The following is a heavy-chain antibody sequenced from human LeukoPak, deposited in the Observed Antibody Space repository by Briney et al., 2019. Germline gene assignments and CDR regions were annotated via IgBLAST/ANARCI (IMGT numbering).Heavy chain of an antibody. Sequence: SETLSLTCAAYGGSFSGYYWSWIRQPPGKGLEWVGEINHSGSTNYNPSLKSRVTISVDTSKNQFSLKLSSVTAADTAVYYCARSGIKPSWYFDLWGRGTLVTVSS. CDR1: GGSFSGYY. J-gene: IGHJ2*01. CDR3: ARSGIKPSWYFDL. V-gene: IGHV4-34*01. D-gene: IGHD2-15*01. CDR2: INHSGST.